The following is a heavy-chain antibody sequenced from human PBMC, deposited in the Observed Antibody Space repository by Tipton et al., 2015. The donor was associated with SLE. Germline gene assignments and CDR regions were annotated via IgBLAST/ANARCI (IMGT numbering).Heavy chain of an antibody. Sequence: TLSLTCTVYGGSFSGYYWSWIRQPPGKGLEWIGEINHSGSTNYNPSLESRLTISVDTSKDQVSLNLNSVTAADTAVYYCARLEYYYDTSAYYGIDWGQGTLVTVSS. V-gene: IGHV4-34*01. CDR1: GGSFSGYY. D-gene: IGHD3-22*01. CDR2: INHSGST. J-gene: IGHJ4*02. CDR3: ARLEYYYDTSAYYGID.